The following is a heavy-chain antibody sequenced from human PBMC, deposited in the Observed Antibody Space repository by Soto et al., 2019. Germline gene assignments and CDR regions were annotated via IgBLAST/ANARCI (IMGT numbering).Heavy chain of an antibody. CDR1: GGSISSYY. CDR2: INHSGST. D-gene: IGHD2-15*01. CDR3: ARAARHYCSGGSCYSSRRYYFEY. J-gene: IGHJ4*02. Sequence: PSETLSLTCTVSGGSISSYYRSWIRQPPGKGLEWIGEINHSGSTNYNPSLKSRVTISVDTSKNQFSLKLSSVTAADTAVYYCARAARHYCSGGSCYSSRRYYFEYWGQGTRVTVSS. V-gene: IGHV4-34*01.